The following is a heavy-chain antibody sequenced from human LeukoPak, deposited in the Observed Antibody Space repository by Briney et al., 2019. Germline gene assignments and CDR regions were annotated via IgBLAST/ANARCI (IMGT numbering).Heavy chain of an antibody. CDR3: ARHEAVVADPGHAFDI. CDR1: DGSISSSSYY. D-gene: IGHD3-22*01. CDR2: IYYSGST. Sequence: SETLSLTCTVSDGSISSSSYYWGWIRQPPGKGLEWIGSIYYSGSTYYNPSLKSRVTISVDTSKNQFSLKLSSVTAADTAVYYCARHEAVVADPGHAFDIWGQGTMVTVSS. J-gene: IGHJ3*02. V-gene: IGHV4-39*01.